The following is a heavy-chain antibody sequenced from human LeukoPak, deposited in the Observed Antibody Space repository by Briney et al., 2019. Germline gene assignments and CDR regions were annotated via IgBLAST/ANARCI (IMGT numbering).Heavy chain of an antibody. D-gene: IGHD6-13*01. J-gene: IGHJ3*02. CDR1: GYTFTIYD. V-gene: IGHV1-8*01. CDR3: ARGPEPYSSDAFDI. CDR2: MNPNSGNT. Sequence: GASVKVSCKASGYTFTIYDINWVRQATGQGLEWMGWMNPNSGNTGYAQKFQGRVTMTRNTSISTAYMELSSLRSEDTAVYYCARGPEPYSSDAFDIWGQGTMVTVSS.